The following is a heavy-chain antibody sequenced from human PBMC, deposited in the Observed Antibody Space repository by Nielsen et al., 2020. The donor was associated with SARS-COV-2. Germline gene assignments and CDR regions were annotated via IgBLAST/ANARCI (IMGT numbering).Heavy chain of an antibody. Sequence: GESLKISCVVSGFTISTYGMSWVRQAPGKGLEWVANIKQDGSEKYYVDSVKGRFTISRDNAKNSLYLQMNSLRAEDTAVYYCARVFDYVVYYYHYYGMDVWGQGTTVTVSS. J-gene: IGHJ6*02. CDR3: ARVFDYVVYYYHYYGMDV. CDR1: GFTISTYG. V-gene: IGHV3-7*03. D-gene: IGHD4-17*01. CDR2: IKQDGSEK.